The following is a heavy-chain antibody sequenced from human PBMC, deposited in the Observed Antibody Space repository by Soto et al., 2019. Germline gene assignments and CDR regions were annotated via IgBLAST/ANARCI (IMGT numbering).Heavy chain of an antibody. Sequence: QVTLKESGPVLVKPTETLTLTCTVSGFSLSNARMGVSWIRQPPGKALEWLAHIFSNDEKSYSTSLKSRLTIXXDXSTXQVVLTMTNMDPVDTATYYCARTVLYGDYVEVIDYWGQGTLVTVSS. V-gene: IGHV2-26*01. CDR2: IFSNDEK. D-gene: IGHD4-17*01. CDR1: GFSLSNARMG. CDR3: ARTVLYGDYVEVIDY. J-gene: IGHJ4*02.